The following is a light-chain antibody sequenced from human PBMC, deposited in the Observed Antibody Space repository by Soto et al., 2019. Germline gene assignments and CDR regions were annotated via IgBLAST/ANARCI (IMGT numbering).Light chain of an antibody. CDR2: EVS. CDR1: SSDVGGYKY. V-gene: IGLV2-14*01. CDR3: SAYTSRTTLV. Sequence: QSALTQPASVSGSPGQSITISCTGTSSDVGGYKYVSWYQQHPGKAPKLMIYEVSNRPSGVSNRFSGSKSANTASLTISGLQAEDEADYYCSAYTSRTTLVFGGGTKLTVL. J-gene: IGLJ2*01.